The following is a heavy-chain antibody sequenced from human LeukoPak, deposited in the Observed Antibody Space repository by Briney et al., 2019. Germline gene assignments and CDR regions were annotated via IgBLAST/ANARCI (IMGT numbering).Heavy chain of an antibody. CDR3: ARDRSSTRAATEENWFDP. Sequence: ASVKVSCKASGYTFTSYYMHWVRQPPGQGLEWMGIINPSGGSTSYAQKFQGRVTMTRDMSTSTVCMELSSLRSEDTAVYYCARDRSSTRAATEENWFDPWGQGTLVTVSS. D-gene: IGHD2-15*01. V-gene: IGHV1-46*01. J-gene: IGHJ5*02. CDR1: GYTFTSYY. CDR2: INPSGGST.